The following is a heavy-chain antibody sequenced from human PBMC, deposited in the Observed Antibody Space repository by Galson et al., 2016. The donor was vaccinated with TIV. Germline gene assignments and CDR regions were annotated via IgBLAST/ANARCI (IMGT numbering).Heavy chain of an antibody. CDR1: GGTFSSYV. CDR2: IIPMFGTA. D-gene: IGHD5-18*01. CDR3: AKDRNTAFDTHYSYYGLDV. V-gene: IGHV1-69*13. J-gene: IGHJ6*02. Sequence: SVKVSCKASGGTFSSYVIKWVRQAPGQGLEWMGEIIPMFGTANYAQKFQGRVTITADESTSTAYMELSSLRSEDTAEYYCAKDRNTAFDTHYSYYGLDVWGQGTTVIVSS.